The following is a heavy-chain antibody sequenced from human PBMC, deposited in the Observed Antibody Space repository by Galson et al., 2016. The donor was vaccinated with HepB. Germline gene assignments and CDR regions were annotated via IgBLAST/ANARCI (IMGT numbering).Heavy chain of an antibody. D-gene: IGHD4-11*01. Sequence: SETLSLTCSVSGGSISSRRYYWGWIRQPPGKGLEWIGSISYSGITYYNLSLKSRVTISADTSRDQFSLKLSSVTAADTAVYYCARVPYEYSNYPPLLGFDNWGQGTLVTVSS. CDR3: ARVPYEYSNYPPLLGFDN. CDR1: GGSISSRRYY. V-gene: IGHV4-39*07. CDR2: ISYSGIT. J-gene: IGHJ4*02.